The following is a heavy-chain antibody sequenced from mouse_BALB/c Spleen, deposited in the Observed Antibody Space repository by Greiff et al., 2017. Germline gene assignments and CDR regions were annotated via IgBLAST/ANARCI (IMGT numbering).Heavy chain of an antibody. J-gene: IGHJ2*01. CDR2: INPYNGAT. CDR1: GYSFTGYY. CDR3: ARFDYDAPLFDY. D-gene: IGHD2-4*01. Sequence: VQLQQSGPELVKPGASVKISCKASGYSFTGYYMHWVKQSHVKSLEWIGRINPYNGATSYNQNFKDKASLTVDKSSSTAYMELHSLTSEDSAVYYCARFDYDAPLFDYWGQGTTLTVSS. V-gene: IGHV1-31*01.